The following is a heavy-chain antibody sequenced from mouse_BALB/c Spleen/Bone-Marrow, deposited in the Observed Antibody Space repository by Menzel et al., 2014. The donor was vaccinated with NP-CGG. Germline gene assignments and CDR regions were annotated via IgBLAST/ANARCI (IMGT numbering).Heavy chain of an antibody. CDR2: TSSGSSTI. V-gene: IGHV5-17*02. CDR1: GFTFSSFG. CDR3: ARSGSSSGYFDY. J-gene: IGHJ2*01. Sequence: VQLKESGGGLVQPGGSRKLSCAASGFTFSSFGMHWVRQAPEKGLEWVAYTSSGSSTIYYADTVMGRFTISRDNPKNTLFLQMTSLRSEDTAMYYCARSGSSSGYFDYWGQGTTLTVSS. D-gene: IGHD1-1*01.